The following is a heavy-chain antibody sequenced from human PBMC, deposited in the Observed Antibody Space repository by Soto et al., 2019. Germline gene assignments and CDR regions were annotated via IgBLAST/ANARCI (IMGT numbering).Heavy chain of an antibody. CDR3: ARGRRTTVTMDY. Sequence: SETLSLTCAVYGGSFSGDSWSWIRQPPGKGLEWIGEINHSGSTNYNPSLKSRVTISVDTSKNQFSLKLSSVTAADTAVYYCARGRRTTVTMDYWGQVTLVTVS. D-gene: IGHD4-17*01. V-gene: IGHV4-34*01. CDR2: INHSGST. J-gene: IGHJ4*02. CDR1: GGSFSGDS.